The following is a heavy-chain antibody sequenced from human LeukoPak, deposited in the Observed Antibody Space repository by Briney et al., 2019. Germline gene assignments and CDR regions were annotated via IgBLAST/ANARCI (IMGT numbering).Heavy chain of an antibody. CDR3: ARFYGDYEGYYFDY. J-gene: IGHJ4*02. CDR1: GFTFSSYA. CDR2: ISYDGSNK. D-gene: IGHD4-17*01. V-gene: IGHV3-30*04. Sequence: GGSLRLSCAASGFTFSSYAMHWVRQAPGKGLEWVAVISYDGSNKYYADSVKGRFTISRDDSKNTLYLQMSSLRAEDTAVYYCARFYGDYEGYYFDYWGQGTLVTVSS.